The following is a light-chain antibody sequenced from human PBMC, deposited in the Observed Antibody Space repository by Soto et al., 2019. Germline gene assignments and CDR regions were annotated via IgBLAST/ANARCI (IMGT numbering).Light chain of an antibody. J-gene: IGKJ1*01. CDR2: GAS. CDR3: QQYGSSPVA. Sequence: PGESATLSCRASERVSTNLAWYQQTPGQAPRLLIFGASSRAAGVPARFSGSGSGTDFTLTISRLEPEDFAVYYCQQYGSSPVAFGQGTKVDI. CDR1: ERVSTN. V-gene: IGKV3-20*01.